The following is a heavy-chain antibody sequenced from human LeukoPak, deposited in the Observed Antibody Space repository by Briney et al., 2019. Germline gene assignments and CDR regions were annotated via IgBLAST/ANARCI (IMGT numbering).Heavy chain of an antibody. D-gene: IGHD1-26*01. CDR3: ARDPTSGTLYYFDY. J-gene: IGHJ4*02. CDR1: GFTFSSYA. V-gene: IGHV3-30-3*01. Sequence: GGSLRLSCAASGFTFSSYAMHWVRQAPGKGLEWVAVISYDGSNKYYADSVKGRFTISRDNSKNTLYLQMNSLRAEDTAVYYCARDPTSGTLYYFDYWGQGTLVTVSS. CDR2: ISYDGSNK.